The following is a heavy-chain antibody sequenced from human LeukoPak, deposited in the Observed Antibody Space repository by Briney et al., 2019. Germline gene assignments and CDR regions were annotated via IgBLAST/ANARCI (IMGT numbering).Heavy chain of an antibody. V-gene: IGHV5-51*01. Sequence: GESLKISCEGSGYGFNTYWIGWVRQLPGEGLEWMGIIYPADSETRYSPSFQGQVTISVDKSSSTAYLQWKSLRASDTAIYYCARHRGSTVPTFFGMDVWGQGTTVTVSS. D-gene: IGHD3-10*01. J-gene: IGHJ6*02. CDR2: IYPADSET. CDR3: ARHRGSTVPTFFGMDV. CDR1: GYGFNTYW.